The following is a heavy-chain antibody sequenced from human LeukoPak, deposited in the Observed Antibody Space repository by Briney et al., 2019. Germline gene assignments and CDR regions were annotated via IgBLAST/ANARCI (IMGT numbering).Heavy chain of an antibody. V-gene: IGHV3-21*01. CDR3: AREGGYCSGGSCHEDYYYGMDV. D-gene: IGHD2-15*01. Sequence: AGGCLRPSCAASGLTFSIYSMKCARQARGEGLEWVSSISRSISYIYYADSVKGRFTISRDNAKNSLYLQMNSLRAEDTAVYYCAREGGYCSGGSCHEDYYYGMDVWGQGTTVTVSS. CDR2: ISRSISYI. J-gene: IGHJ6*02. CDR1: GLTFSIYS.